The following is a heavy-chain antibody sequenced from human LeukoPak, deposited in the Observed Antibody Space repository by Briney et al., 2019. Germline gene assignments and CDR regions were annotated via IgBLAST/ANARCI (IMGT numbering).Heavy chain of an antibody. CDR2: ISGSGGST. CDR3: AKQRGGTYYDSSGYYDY. J-gene: IGHJ4*02. Sequence: GGSLRLSCAASAFTFSSYATGWVRQAPGKGLEWVSAISGSGGSTYYADSVKGRFTISRDNSKNTLYLQMNSLRAEDTAVYYCAKQRGGTYYDSSGYYDYWGQGTLVTVSS. CDR1: AFTFSSYA. D-gene: IGHD3-22*01. V-gene: IGHV3-23*01.